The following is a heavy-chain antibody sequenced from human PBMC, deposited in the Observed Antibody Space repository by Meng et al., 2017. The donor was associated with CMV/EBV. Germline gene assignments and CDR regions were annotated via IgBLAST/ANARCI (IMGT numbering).Heavy chain of an antibody. CDR1: GYTFTGYY. CDR2: INPNSGGT. D-gene: IGHD1-1*01. CDR3: ARDYQLERRSDDY. V-gene: IGHV1-2*02. Sequence: ASVKVSCKASGYTFTGYYMHWVRQAPGQGLEWMGWINPNSGGTNYAQKFQGRVTMTGDTSISTAYMELSRLRSDDTAVYYCARDYQLERRSDDYWGQGTLVTVSS. J-gene: IGHJ4*02.